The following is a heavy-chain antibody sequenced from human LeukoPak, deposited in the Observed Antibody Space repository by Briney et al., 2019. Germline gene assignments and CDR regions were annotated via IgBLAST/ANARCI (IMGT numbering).Heavy chain of an antibody. D-gene: IGHD3-16*02. CDR1: GFTFSSYW. CDR2: INSDGSST. CDR3: ARATVKDYFDY. J-gene: IGHJ4*02. Sequence: GGSLRLSCAASGFTFSSYWMHWVCQAPGKGLVWVSRINSDGSSTSYADSVKGRFTISRDNAKNTLYLQMNSLRAEDTAVYYCARATVKDYFDYWGQGTLVTVSS. V-gene: IGHV3-74*01.